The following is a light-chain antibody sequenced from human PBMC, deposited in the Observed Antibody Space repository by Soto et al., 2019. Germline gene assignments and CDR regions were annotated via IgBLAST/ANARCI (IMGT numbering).Light chain of an antibody. Sequence: IPMTQSPSSLSASLGDGVTITCRASQSITNYLNWYQQKPGKAPKLLIYAASSLQSGVPSRFSGSGSGTDFTLTISSLQPEDFATYYCQQSYSNPITFGQGTGLEIK. CDR3: QQSYSNPIT. CDR1: QSITNY. J-gene: IGKJ5*01. CDR2: AAS. V-gene: IGKV1-39*01.